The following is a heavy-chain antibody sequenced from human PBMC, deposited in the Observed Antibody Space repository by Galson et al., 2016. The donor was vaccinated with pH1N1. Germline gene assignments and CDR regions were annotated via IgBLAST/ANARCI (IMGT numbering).Heavy chain of an antibody. Sequence: SLRLSCAASGFPFSSYAMHWVRQAPGKGLAWVAVVSYDGKNKYLADSVKGRFTISRDNSKNTVYLQMNSLGPDDTAVYYCARVFEEYFLYGMDVWGQGTTGTVSS. J-gene: IGHJ6*02. CDR3: ARVFEEYFLYGMDV. CDR2: VSYDGKNK. V-gene: IGHV3-30*04. D-gene: IGHD2/OR15-2a*01. CDR1: GFPFSSYA.